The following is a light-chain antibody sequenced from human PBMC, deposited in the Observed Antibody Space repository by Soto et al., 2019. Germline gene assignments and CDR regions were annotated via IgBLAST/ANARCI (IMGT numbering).Light chain of an antibody. J-gene: IGKJ1*01. CDR2: KAS. Sequence: DIQMTQSPSTLSASVGDRVIITCRASQSISNWLAWYQQKPGKAPNLLIYKASSLKSGVPSRFSGSGSGTDFTLTISRLEPEDFAVYYCQQYGSSRWTFGRGTKVDIK. CDR3: QQYGSSRWT. CDR1: QSISNW. V-gene: IGKV1-5*03.